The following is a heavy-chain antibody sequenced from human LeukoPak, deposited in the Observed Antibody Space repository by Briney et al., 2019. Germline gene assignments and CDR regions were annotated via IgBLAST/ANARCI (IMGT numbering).Heavy chain of an antibody. J-gene: IGHJ3*02. CDR1: GGSISSSSYY. CDR3: ARKPTTSDAFDM. D-gene: IGHD1-26*01. V-gene: IGHV4-39*07. Sequence: SETLSLTCTVSGGSISSSSYYWGWIRQPPGKGLEWIGEIYHSGSTNYIPSLKSRATISVDKSKSQFSLKLSSVTAADTAIYYCARKPTTSDAFDMWGQGTVVTVSS. CDR2: IYHSGST.